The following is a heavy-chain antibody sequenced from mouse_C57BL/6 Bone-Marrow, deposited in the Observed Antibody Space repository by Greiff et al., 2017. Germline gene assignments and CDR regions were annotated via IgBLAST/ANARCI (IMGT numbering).Heavy chain of an antibody. CDR1: GYTFTSYW. CDR2: IDPSDSYT. J-gene: IGHJ2*01. V-gene: IGHV1-50*01. D-gene: IGHD2-10*02. CDR3: AREGYGPFDY. Sequence: QVQLKQPGAELVKPGASVKLSCKASGYTFTSYWMQWVKQRPGQGLEWIGEIDPSDSYTNYNQKFKGKATLTVDTSSSTAYMQLSSLTSEDSAVYYCAREGYGPFDYGGQGTTLTVSS.